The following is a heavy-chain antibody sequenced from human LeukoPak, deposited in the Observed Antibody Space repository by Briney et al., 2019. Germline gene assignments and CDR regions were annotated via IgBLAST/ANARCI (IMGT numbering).Heavy chain of an antibody. CDR3: ARPLIAARQSHDAFDI. D-gene: IGHD6-6*01. V-gene: IGHV4-61*01. Sequence: PSETLSLTCTVSGGSVSSGSYYWSWIRQPPGKGLEWIGYIYYGGSTNYNPSLKSRVTISVDTSNNQFSLKLTSVTAADTAVYYCARPLIAARQSHDAFDIWGQGTMVTVSS. CDR1: GGSVSSGSYY. CDR2: IYYGGST. J-gene: IGHJ3*02.